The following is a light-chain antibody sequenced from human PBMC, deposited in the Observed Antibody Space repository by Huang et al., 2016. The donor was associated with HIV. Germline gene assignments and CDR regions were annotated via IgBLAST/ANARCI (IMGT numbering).Light chain of an antibody. CDR1: RAITND. CDR3: LQDYDYPRT. Sequence: AIQMTQSPTSLSASVGDRVTITCRASRAITNDLGWYQQTPGEAPKLLIYSASSLQLGVPSRFSGSGSGTDFTLTISSLQPEDFATYYCLQDYDYPRTFGQGTKVEIK. J-gene: IGKJ1*01. CDR2: SAS. V-gene: IGKV1-6*01.